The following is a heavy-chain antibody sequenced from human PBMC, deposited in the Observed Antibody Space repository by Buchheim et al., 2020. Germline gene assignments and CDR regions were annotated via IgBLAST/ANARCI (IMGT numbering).Heavy chain of an antibody. V-gene: IGHV3-15*01. J-gene: IGHJ4*02. CDR3: ARDITIFGVVINYFDY. D-gene: IGHD3-3*01. CDR2: IKSKTDGGKT. CDR1: GFTFSNAW. Sequence: EVQLVESGGGLVKPGGSLRLSCAASGFTFSNAWMSWVRQAPGKGLEWVGRIKSKTDGGKTDYAAPVKGRFTISRDDSKNTLYLQMNSLKTEDTAVYYCARDITIFGVVINYFDYWGQGTL.